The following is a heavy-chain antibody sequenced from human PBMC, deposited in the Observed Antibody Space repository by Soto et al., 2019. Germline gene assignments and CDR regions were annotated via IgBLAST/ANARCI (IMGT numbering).Heavy chain of an antibody. CDR2: ISYDGSNK. Sequence: GGSLRRSCAASGFNFSSYGMHWFRQAPGKGLEWVAVISYDGSNKYYADSVKGRFTISRDNSKNTLYLQMNSLRAEDTAVYYCARAYGAGSYFCDYWGQGTPVTVSS. D-gene: IGHD3-10*01. CDR3: ARAYGAGSYFCDY. CDR1: GFNFSSYG. V-gene: IGHV3-30*03. J-gene: IGHJ4*02.